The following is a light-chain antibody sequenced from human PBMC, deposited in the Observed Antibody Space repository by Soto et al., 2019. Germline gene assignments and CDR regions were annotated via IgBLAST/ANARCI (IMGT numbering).Light chain of an antibody. Sequence: EIVMTQSPANLSVSPGERATPSCRASHLASSNLAWYQQKPGQTPKLLIYVASTRATGIPARFSGSGSGTEFTLTIRSLQSEDFAVYYCQQYNVWPLTFGGGTKVEFK. CDR3: QQYNVWPLT. CDR2: VAS. V-gene: IGKV3-15*01. CDR1: HLASSN. J-gene: IGKJ4*01.